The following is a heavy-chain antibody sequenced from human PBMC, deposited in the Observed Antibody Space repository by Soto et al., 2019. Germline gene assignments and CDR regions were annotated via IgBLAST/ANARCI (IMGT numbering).Heavy chain of an antibody. D-gene: IGHD5-12*01. V-gene: IGHV3-30*18. CDR3: AKDLTVIVATTVDY. Sequence: QVQLVESGGGVVQPGRSLRLSCAASGFTFSSYGMHWVRQAPGKGLEWVAVISYDGSNKYYADSVKGRFTISRDNSKNTLYLQMNSLRAEDTAVYYCAKDLTVIVATTVDYWGQGTLVTVSS. J-gene: IGHJ4*02. CDR2: ISYDGSNK. CDR1: GFTFSSYG.